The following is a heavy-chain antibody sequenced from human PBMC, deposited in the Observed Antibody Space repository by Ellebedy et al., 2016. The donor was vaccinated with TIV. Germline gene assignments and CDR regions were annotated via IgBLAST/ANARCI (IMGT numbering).Heavy chain of an antibody. CDR2: ISWNSGSI. CDR1: GFTFDDYA. CDR3: AKAPAPLAHRPLFDY. D-gene: IGHD2-2*01. Sequence: GGSLRLSCAASGFTFDDYAMHWVRQAPGKGLEWVSSISWNSGSIGYADSVKGRFTISRDNAKNSLYLQMNSLRAEDTALYYCAKAPAPLAHRPLFDYWGQGTLVTVSS. J-gene: IGHJ4*02. V-gene: IGHV3-9*01.